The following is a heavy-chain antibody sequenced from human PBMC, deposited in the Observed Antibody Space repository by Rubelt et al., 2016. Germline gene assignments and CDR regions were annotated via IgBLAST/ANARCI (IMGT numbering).Heavy chain of an antibody. CDR3: ARDLDVRGEIDY. Sequence: QVQLVQSGAEVKKPGASVKVSCKASGYTFTSYYMHWVRQAPGQGLEWMGIINLSGGSTSYAQQFQGKATMTRDTSTSTVYMELGSLRSEDTAVYYCARDLDVRGEIDYWGQGTLVTVSS. CDR1: GYTFTSYY. J-gene: IGHJ4*02. D-gene: IGHD3-16*01. CDR2: INLSGGST. V-gene: IGHV1-46*03.